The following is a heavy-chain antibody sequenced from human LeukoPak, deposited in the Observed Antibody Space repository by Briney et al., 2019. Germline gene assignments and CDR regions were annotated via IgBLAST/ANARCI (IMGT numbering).Heavy chain of an antibody. V-gene: IGHV3-43*01. Sequence: PGGSPRLSCAASGFTFDDYTMHWVRQAPGKGLEWVSLISWDGGSTYYADSVKGRFTISRDNSKNSLYLQMNSLRTEDTALYYCAKAAGGSGSYLVDYWGQGTLVTVSS. CDR3: AKAAGGSGSYLVDY. J-gene: IGHJ4*02. D-gene: IGHD3-10*01. CDR1: GFTFDDYT. CDR2: ISWDGGST.